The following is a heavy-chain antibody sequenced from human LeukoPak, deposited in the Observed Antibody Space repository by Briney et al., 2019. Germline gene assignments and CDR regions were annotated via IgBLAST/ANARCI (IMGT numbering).Heavy chain of an antibody. CDR3: ARDRVAVAGSYMDV. CDR2: INPNSGGT. CDR1: GYTFTGYY. D-gene: IGHD6-19*01. Sequence: GASVKVSCKASGYTFTGYYMHWVRQAPGQGLEWMGWINPNSGGTNYAQKFQGRVTMTGDTSISTAYMELSRLRSDDTAVYYCARDRVAVAGSYMDVWGKGTTVTVSS. J-gene: IGHJ6*03. V-gene: IGHV1-2*02.